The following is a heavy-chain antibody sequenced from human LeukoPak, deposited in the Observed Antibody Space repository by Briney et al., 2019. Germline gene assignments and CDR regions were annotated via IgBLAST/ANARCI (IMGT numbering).Heavy chain of an antibody. CDR2: IYPGDSDT. CDR1: GSSFTSYW. V-gene: IGHV5-51*01. Sequence: AGESLQISCQGSGSSFTSYWIGWVRQVPGKGLEWMGIIYPGDSDTTYSPSFQGQVTISADKSISTAYLQWSSLKASDTAMYYCARGPYCGGDCYDAFDIWGQGTMVTVSS. CDR3: ARGPYCGGDCYDAFDI. J-gene: IGHJ3*02. D-gene: IGHD2-21*02.